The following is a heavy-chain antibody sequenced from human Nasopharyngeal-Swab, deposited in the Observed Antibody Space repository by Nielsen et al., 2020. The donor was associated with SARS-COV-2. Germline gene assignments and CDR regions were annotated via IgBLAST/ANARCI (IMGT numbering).Heavy chain of an antibody. Sequence: SETLSLTCTVSGGYISSYYWSWIRQPPGKGLEWIGYIYYSGSTNYNPSLKSRVTISVDTSKNQFSLKLSSVIAADTAVYYCARGFDYWGQGTLVTVSS. V-gene: IGHV4-59*13. CDR2: IYYSGST. CDR1: GGYISSYY. CDR3: ARGFDY. D-gene: IGHD3-10*01. J-gene: IGHJ4*02.